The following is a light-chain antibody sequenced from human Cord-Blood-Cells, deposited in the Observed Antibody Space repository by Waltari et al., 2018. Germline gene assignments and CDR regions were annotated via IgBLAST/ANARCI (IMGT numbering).Light chain of an antibody. Sequence: QSALTQPASVSGSPGQSITISCTGTSSDVGSYNLVSWYQQHPGKAPKLMIYEGSKRPLGVSNRVSGSKSGNTASLTSSGLQAEDDAHYYCCSYAGSSTLVFGGGTKLTLL. J-gene: IGLJ2*01. CDR2: EGS. V-gene: IGLV2-23*01. CDR3: CSYAGSSTLV. CDR1: SSDVGSYNL.